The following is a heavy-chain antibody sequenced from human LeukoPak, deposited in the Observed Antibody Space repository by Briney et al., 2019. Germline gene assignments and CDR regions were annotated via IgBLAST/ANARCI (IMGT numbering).Heavy chain of an antibody. CDR2: IKQDGSEK. CDR1: GFTFSSYW. V-gene: IGHV3-7*04. D-gene: IGHD2-2*01. J-gene: IGHJ4*02. CDR3: VRGFCSSTSCSRRLDY. Sequence: AGGSLRLSCAASGFTFSSYWMSWVRQAPGKGLEWVANIKQDGSEKYYVDSVKGRFTISRDNAKNSLYLQMNSLRAEDTAVYYCVRGFCSSTSCSRRLDYWGQGTLVTVSS.